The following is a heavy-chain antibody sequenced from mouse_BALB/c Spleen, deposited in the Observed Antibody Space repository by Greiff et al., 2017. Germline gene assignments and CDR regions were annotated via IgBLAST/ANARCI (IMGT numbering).Heavy chain of an antibody. V-gene: IGHV2-6-4*01. D-gene: IGHD1-1*01. J-gene: IGHJ3*01. CDR2: IWGGGST. Sequence: VQLVESGPGLVAPSQSLSITCTVSGFSLSRYSVHWVRQPPGKGLEWLGMIWGGGSTDYNSALKSRLSISKDNSKSQVFLKMNSLQTDDTAMYYCATYYYGSSAWFAYWGQGTLVTVSA. CDR3: ATYYYGSSAWFAY. CDR1: GFSLSRYS.